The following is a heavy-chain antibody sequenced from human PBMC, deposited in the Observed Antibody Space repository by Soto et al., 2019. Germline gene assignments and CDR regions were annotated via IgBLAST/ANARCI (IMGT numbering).Heavy chain of an antibody. V-gene: IGHV1-2*02. Sequence: ASVKVSCKASGDTFTDYYMHWVRQAPGQGLEWMGWINPNSGGTNYAQKFQGRVTMTRDTSISTAYMELSRLRSDETAVYYCARKLELRGSYYYYYDMDVWRQGKWATVSS. CDR2: INPNSGGT. D-gene: IGHD1-7*01. CDR3: ARKLELRGSYYYYYDMDV. J-gene: IGHJ6*02. CDR1: GDTFTDYY.